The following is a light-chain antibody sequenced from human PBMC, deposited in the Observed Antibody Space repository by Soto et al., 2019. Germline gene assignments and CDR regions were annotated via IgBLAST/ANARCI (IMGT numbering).Light chain of an antibody. J-gene: IGLJ2*01. CDR2: QDV. Sequence: SYELTQPPSVSVSPRQTASITCSGDKLGDKYASWYQQRPGQSPVVVIYQDVKRPSGIPERFSGSNSGNTATLTISGTQSMDEADYYCLAWESTTGVFGGGTTLTVL. V-gene: IGLV3-1*01. CDR3: LAWESTTGV. CDR1: KLGDKY.